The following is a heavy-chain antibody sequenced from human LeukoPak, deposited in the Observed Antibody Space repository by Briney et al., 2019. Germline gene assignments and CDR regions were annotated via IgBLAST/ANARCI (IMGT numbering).Heavy chain of an antibody. CDR3: ARAAYNWN. V-gene: IGHV3-11*01. J-gene: IGHJ4*02. CDR1: GFTIRDYV. CDR2: IDPSGTAL. Sequence: PGGSLRLSCVASGFTIRDYVMSWVRQAPGKGLEWVSYIDPSGTALYYADSVKGRFTVSRDNGKNSLSLQLRSLRAEDTALYYCARAAYNWNWGQGTLVTVSS. D-gene: IGHD1-20*01.